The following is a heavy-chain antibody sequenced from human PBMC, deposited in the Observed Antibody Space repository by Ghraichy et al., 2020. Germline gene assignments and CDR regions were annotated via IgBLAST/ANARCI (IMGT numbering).Heavy chain of an antibody. V-gene: IGHV4-34*01. J-gene: IGHJ6*02. CDR2: INQSGST. D-gene: IGHD3-3*01. CDR3: ARVVLRFLEWKRNYYGMDV. Sequence: ESLNISCAVYGGSFSGYYWSWIRQSPGRGLEWIGEINQSGSTNHNPSLKSRVAMSVDSSKNQFSLKLSSVTAADTALYYCARVVLRFLEWKRNYYGMDVGGQGTTVAVSS. CDR1: GGSFSGYY.